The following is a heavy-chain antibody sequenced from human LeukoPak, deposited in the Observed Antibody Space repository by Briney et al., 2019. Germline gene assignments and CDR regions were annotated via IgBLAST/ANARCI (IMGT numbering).Heavy chain of an antibody. CDR3: ARRNCGGDCYYNDAFDI. D-gene: IGHD2-21*02. CDR1: GFTSNYA. V-gene: IGHV3-30*04. Sequence: GGSLRLSCAASGFTSNYAMHWVRQAPGKGLEWVAVISYDGSNKYYADSVKGRFTISRDNSKNTLYLQMNSLRAEDTAVYYCARRNCGGDCYYNDAFDIWGQGTMVTVSS. J-gene: IGHJ3*02. CDR2: ISYDGSNK.